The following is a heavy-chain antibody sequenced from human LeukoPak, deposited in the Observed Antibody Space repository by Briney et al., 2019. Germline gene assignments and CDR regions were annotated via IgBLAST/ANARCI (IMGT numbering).Heavy chain of an antibody. V-gene: IGHV1-2*02. D-gene: IGHD4-11*01. J-gene: IGHJ6*03. Sequence: GASVKVSCKASGYTFTGYYMHWVRQAPGQGLEWMGWINPNSGGTNYAQKFQGRVTMTTDTSTSTAYMELRSLRSDDTAVYYCARFYPYTDPDYYYYYMDVWGKGTTVTVSS. CDR2: INPNSGGT. CDR1: GYTFTGYY. CDR3: ARFYPYTDPDYYYYYMDV.